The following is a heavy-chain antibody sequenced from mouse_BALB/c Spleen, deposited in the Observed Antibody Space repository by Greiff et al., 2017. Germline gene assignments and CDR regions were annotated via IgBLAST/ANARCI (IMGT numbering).Heavy chain of an antibody. V-gene: IGHV7-3*02. Sequence: EVQRVESGGGLVQPGGSLRLSCATSGFTFTDYYMSWVRQPPGKALEWLGFIRNKANGYTTEYSASVKGRFTISRDNSQSILYLQMNTLRAEDSATYYCARDTYGYDLDYWGQGTTLTVSS. J-gene: IGHJ2*01. D-gene: IGHD2-2*01. CDR3: ARDTYGYDLDY. CDR2: IRNKANGYTT. CDR1: GFTFTDYY.